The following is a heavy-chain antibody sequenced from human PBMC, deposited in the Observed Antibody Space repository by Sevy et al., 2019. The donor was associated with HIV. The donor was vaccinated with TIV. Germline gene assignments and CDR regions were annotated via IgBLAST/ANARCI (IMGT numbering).Heavy chain of an antibody. CDR2: IIPIFGTA. CDR1: GGTFSSYA. J-gene: IGHJ4*02. D-gene: IGHD2-15*01. Sequence: SVKVSCKASGGTFSSYAISWVRQAPGQGLERMGGIIPIFGTANYSQYFQGRVTITADISTSTAYMELSSLRSEDTAAYYCARSEYSSGGSCYWSYYFDYWGQGTLVIVSS. CDR3: ARSEYSSGGSCYWSYYFDY. V-gene: IGHV1-69*06.